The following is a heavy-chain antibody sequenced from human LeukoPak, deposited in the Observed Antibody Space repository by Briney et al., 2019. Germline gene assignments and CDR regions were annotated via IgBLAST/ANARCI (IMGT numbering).Heavy chain of an antibody. CDR2: ISGSGGST. CDR3: AKDPHDYGGNSFSYYFDY. Sequence: GGSLRLSCAASGFTFSSYGMSWVRQAPGKGLEWVSAISGSGGSTYYADSVKGRFTISRDNSKNTLYLQMNSLRAEDTAVYYCAKDPHDYGGNSFSYYFDYWGQGTLVTVSS. CDR1: GFTFSSYG. J-gene: IGHJ4*02. D-gene: IGHD4-23*01. V-gene: IGHV3-23*01.